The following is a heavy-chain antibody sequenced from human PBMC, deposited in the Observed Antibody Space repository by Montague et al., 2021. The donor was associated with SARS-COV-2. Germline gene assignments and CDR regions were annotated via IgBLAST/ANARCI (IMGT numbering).Heavy chain of an antibody. J-gene: IGHJ4*02. V-gene: IGHV4-39*01. CDR3: ARKASRGITIFEVVSASYYFDY. D-gene: IGHD3-3*01. CDR1: GGSISSSSYY. CDR2: IYYSGST. Sequence: SETLSLTCTVSGGSISSSSYYWGWIRQPPGKGLERIGSIYYSGSTYYNPSLKSRVTISVDTSKNQFSLKLSSVTAADTAVYYCARKASRGITIFEVVSASYYFDYWGQGTLVTVSS.